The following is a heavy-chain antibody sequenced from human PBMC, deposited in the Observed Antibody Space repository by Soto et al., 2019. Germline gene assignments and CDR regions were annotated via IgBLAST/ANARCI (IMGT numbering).Heavy chain of an antibody. CDR3: ARGGYCSSTSCYTYYYGMDV. CDR2: MFYGVST. Sequence: SETLSLTCTVSGSSINSSGYYWGWIRQPPGKGLEWIGSMFYGVSTYYNPSLKSRVTVSVDTSKNQFSLKLSSVTAADTAVYYCARGGYCSSTSCYTYYYGMDVWGQGTTVTVS. D-gene: IGHD2-2*02. J-gene: IGHJ6*02. V-gene: IGHV4-39*07. CDR1: GSSINSSGYY.